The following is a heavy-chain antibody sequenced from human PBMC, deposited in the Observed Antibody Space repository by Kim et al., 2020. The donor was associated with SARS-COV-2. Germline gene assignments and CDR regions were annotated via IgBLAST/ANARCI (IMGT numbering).Heavy chain of an antibody. V-gene: IGHV3-7*01. D-gene: IGHD1-26*01. CDR3: ARDFLLPEDYYYGMDV. Sequence: GGSLRLSCAASGFTFSSYWMSWVRQAPGKGLEWVANIKQDGSEKYYVDSVKGRFTISRDNAKNSLYLQMNSLRAEDTAVYYCARDFLLPEDYYYGMDVWGQGTTVTVSS. CDR1: GFTFSSYW. J-gene: IGHJ6*02. CDR2: IKQDGSEK.